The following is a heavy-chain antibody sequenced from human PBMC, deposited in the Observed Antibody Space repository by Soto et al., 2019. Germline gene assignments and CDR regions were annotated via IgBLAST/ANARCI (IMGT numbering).Heavy chain of an antibody. V-gene: IGHV4-59*01. CDR3: ARSSLGGEYLPYFWYFDL. Sequence: QVQLQESGPGLVKPSETLSLTCTVSGGSISSYYWSWIRQPPGKGLEWIGYIYYSGSTNYNPSLKSRVTISVDTSKNQFSLKLSSVTAADTAVYYCARSSLGGEYLPYFWYFDLWGRGTLVTVSS. CDR2: IYYSGST. D-gene: IGHD3-16*01. J-gene: IGHJ2*01. CDR1: GGSISSYY.